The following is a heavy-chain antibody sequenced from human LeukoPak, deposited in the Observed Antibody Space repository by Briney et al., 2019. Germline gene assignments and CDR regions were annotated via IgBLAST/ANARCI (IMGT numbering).Heavy chain of an antibody. J-gene: IGHJ4*02. CDR3: ARGGLWDHYFDY. CDR2: IYYRGST. D-gene: IGHD5-18*01. Sequence: SETLSLICTVSGGSISSYYWSWIRQPPGKGLEGIGYIYYRGSTNYNPSLKSRVPISVDTSKNQFSLKLSSVTAADTAVYYCARGGLWDHYFDYWGQGTLVTVSS. CDR1: GGSISSYY. V-gene: IGHV4-59*01.